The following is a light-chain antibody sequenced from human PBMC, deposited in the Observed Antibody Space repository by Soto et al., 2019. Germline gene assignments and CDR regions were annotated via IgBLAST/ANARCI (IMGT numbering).Light chain of an antibody. CDR3: QQYNNWPPIT. CDR2: NKF. J-gene: IGKJ5*01. Sequence: EIVMPQYQDTLSVSPGERATLSCRASQSVSNDLAWYQQKPGQAPRLLIYNKFIRATGIPARFSGSGSGTDFTLTISSLQSEDFAVYYCQQYNNWPPITFGQGTRLEIK. CDR1: QSVSND. V-gene: IGKV3D-15*01.